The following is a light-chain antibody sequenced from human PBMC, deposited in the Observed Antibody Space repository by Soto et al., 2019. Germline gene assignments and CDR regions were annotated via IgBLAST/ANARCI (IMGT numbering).Light chain of an antibody. J-gene: IGKJ5*01. V-gene: IGKV3-20*01. CDR3: QEYDGAPIT. Sequence: EMVMTQSPAILSVSPGESATLSCRASQSVNSNYLAWYQQHPGQPPRLLIYGISTRATGIPARFSGSGSGTDFTLTIARLEPEDFAVYYCQEYDGAPITFGLGTRLEIK. CDR2: GIS. CDR1: QSVNSNY.